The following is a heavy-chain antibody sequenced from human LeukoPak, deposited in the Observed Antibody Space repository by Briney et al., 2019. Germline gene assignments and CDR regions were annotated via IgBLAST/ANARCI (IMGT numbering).Heavy chain of an antibody. D-gene: IGHD5-12*01. J-gene: IGHJ4*02. Sequence: AASVKVSCKASGYIFTDYYMHWVRQAPGQGLEWMGWINPNSGGTSYAQKFQGRVTMTRDTSVTTAYMELSRLRSDDTAVYYCARYSGYDEPFEYWGQGTLVTVSS. CDR1: GYIFTDYY. V-gene: IGHV1-2*02. CDR2: INPNSGGT. CDR3: ARYSGYDEPFEY.